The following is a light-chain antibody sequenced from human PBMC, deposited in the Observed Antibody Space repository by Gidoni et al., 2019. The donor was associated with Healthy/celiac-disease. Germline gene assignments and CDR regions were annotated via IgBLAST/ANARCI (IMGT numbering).Light chain of an antibody. CDR3: MQALQTPLT. CDR1: QSLLHSNGYNY. J-gene: IGKJ3*01. CDR2: LGS. V-gene: IGKV2-28*01. Sequence: DMVMTQSPLSLPVTPGEPASISCRSSQSLLHSNGYNYLDWYLQKPGQSPLLLIYLGSNRASGVPDRFSGSGSGTDFTLKISRVEAEDVGVYYCMQALQTPLTFGPGTNVDIK.